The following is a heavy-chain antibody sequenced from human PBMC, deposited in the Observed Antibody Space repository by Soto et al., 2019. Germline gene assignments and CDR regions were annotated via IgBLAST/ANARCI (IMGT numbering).Heavy chain of an antibody. J-gene: IGHJ4*02. CDR1: GFTFSSYA. CDR2: ISYDGSNK. D-gene: IGHD5-12*01. Sequence: QVQLVESGGGVVQPGRSLRLSCAASGFTFSSYAMHWVRQAPGKGLEWVAVISYDGSNKYYADSVKGRFTISRDNSKNTLLLQKNRLGAGDQGVYYWGRGGGGVATIPCFDYWGQGTLVTVSS. V-gene: IGHV3-30-3*01. CDR3: GRGGGGVATIPCFDY.